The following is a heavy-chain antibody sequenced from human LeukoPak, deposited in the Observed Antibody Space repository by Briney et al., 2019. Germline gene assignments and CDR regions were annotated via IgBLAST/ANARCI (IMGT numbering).Heavy chain of an antibody. J-gene: IGHJ6*02. Sequence: GASVKVSCKASGYTFTGYYMHWVRQAPGQGLEWMGWINPNSGGTNYAQKFQGRVTMTRDTSISTAYMELGRQRSDDTAVYYCARPGDTYYYYGMDVWGQGTTVTVSS. CDR2: INPNSGGT. D-gene: IGHD7-27*01. CDR1: GYTFTGYY. V-gene: IGHV1-2*02. CDR3: ARPGDTYYYYGMDV.